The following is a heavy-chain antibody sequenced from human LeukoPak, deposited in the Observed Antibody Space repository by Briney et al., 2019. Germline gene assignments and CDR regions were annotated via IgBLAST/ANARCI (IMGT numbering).Heavy chain of an antibody. CDR1: GFTFSNYW. V-gene: IGHV3-7*01. D-gene: IGHD1-1*01. CDR2: IKEDGSTI. Sequence: GGSLRLSCEVSGFTFSNYWMSWVRLAPGKGLEWVANIKEDGSTIHYVDSVKGRFTISRDNAKNSLYLQMNSLRAEDTAVYYCARVGNWNDRGDYWGQGTLVTVSS. J-gene: IGHJ4*02. CDR3: ARVGNWNDRGDY.